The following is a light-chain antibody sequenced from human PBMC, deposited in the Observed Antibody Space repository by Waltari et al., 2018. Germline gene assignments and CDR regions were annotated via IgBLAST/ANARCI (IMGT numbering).Light chain of an antibody. CDR2: TAS. CDR3: QQYQTYVIT. V-gene: IGKV1-5*03. Sequence: DIHMTQSTSSLSASVGDRVTITCRASQSIGTWLAWYQQKPGKAPKLLIYTASTLESGVPSRFSGSGSGTEFTLTISRLQPDDFATYYCQQYQTYVITFGQGTRLDIK. J-gene: IGKJ5*01. CDR1: QSIGTW.